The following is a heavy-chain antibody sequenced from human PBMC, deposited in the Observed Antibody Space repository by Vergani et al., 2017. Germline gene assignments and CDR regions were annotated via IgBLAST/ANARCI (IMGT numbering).Heavy chain of an antibody. CDR3: ARDTVTGSRYFDY. D-gene: IGHD6-19*01. J-gene: IGHJ4*02. CDR2: IRYDGSNT. Sequence: QVQLLQSGGGVVQPGGSLRLSCTLSGFTLNTYGIHWVRQAPGKGLEWVTFIRYDGSNTYYADSVKGRFTISRDNSKNTLFLQMNSLRPEDTAVYYCARDTVTGSRYFDYWGQGTLVTVSS. V-gene: IGHV3-30*02. CDR1: GFTLNTYG.